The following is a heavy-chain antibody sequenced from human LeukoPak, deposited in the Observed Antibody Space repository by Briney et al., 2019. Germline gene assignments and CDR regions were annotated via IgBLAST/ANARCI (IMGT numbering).Heavy chain of an antibody. Sequence: PSETLSLTCAVYGGSFSGYYWSWIRQPPGKGLEWIGEINHSGSTTYNPSLKSRAPISVDTSKNQSSLKLSSVTAAESAVYYCARARMTTVTNGVSFDIWSQGTMVSLPS. CDR3: ARARMTTVTNGVSFDI. D-gene: IGHD4-17*01. CDR1: GGSFSGYY. CDR2: INHSGST. V-gene: IGHV4-34*01. J-gene: IGHJ3*02.